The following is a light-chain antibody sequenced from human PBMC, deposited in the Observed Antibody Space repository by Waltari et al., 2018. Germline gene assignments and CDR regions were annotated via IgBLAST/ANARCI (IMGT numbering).Light chain of an antibody. Sequence: QSALTQPASVSGSPGQSITISCTGTSSDIGSYNLVSWYQQHPGKAPNLIIYEVNRRPAGVSDRCSASKSVNTASLTISGLQADDEADYYGCSYAGDSTYVFGTGAKVTVL. CDR2: EVN. CDR3: CSYAGDSTYV. V-gene: IGLV2-23*02. J-gene: IGLJ1*01. CDR1: SSDIGSYNL.